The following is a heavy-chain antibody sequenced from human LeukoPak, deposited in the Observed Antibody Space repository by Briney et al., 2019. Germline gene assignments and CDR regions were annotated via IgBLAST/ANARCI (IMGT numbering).Heavy chain of an antibody. CDR1: GTTFSKHY. Sequence: GALRLSFARSGTTFSKHYIKWVRQGPGQGPEWVAVIRYDGSDKYYADSVKGRFTISRDNSKNTLYLQLNSLRAEDTAVYYCARDSYGMDVWGQGTTVTVSS. J-gene: IGHJ6*02. CDR3: ARDSYGMDV. V-gene: IGHV3-33*01. CDR2: IRYDGSDK.